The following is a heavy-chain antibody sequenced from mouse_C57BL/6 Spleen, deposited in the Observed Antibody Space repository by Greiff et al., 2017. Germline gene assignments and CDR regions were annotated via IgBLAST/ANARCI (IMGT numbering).Heavy chain of an antibody. CDR1: GFNIKNTY. Sequence: VQLKQSVAELVRPGASVKLSCTASGFNIKNTYMHWVKQRPEQGLEWIGRIDPANGNTKYAPKFQGKATITADTSSNTAYLQLSSLTSEDTAIYYCARWGYYGSSSGYFDVWGTGTTVTVSS. D-gene: IGHD1-1*01. V-gene: IGHV14-3*01. CDR2: IDPANGNT. J-gene: IGHJ1*03. CDR3: ARWGYYGSSSGYFDV.